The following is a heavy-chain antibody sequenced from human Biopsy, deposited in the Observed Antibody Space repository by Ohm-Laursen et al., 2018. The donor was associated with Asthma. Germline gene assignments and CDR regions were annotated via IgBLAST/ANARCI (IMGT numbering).Heavy chain of an antibody. D-gene: IGHD2-8*01. CDR2: VTCDGISQ. CDR3: ARERAGVLGSYNGMDV. J-gene: IGHJ6*02. CDR1: GFTFSNYG. Sequence: SLRLSCTASGFTFSNYGMHWVRQVAGKGLDWVAVVTCDGISQYYAESVKGRFTISRDNSRNTLNLQMNSVRPDDTAVYFCARERAGVLGSYNGMDVWGPGTTVSVSS. V-gene: IGHV3-30*03.